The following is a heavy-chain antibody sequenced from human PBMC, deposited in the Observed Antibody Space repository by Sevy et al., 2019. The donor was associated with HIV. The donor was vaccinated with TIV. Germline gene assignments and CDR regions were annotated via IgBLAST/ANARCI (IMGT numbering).Heavy chain of an antibody. CDR2: IYSGGST. Sequence: GGSLRLSCAASTFSVTDNYMSWVRQAPGKGLERVSTIYSGGSTLYADSVKGRFTISRDNSKNTLYLQMNSLRAEDTAVYYCARDRYYDASGYYYYYYGLDVWRQGTTVTVSS. V-gene: IGHV3-66*01. J-gene: IGHJ6*02. CDR3: ARDRYYDASGYYYYYYGLDV. CDR1: TFSVTDNY. D-gene: IGHD3-22*01.